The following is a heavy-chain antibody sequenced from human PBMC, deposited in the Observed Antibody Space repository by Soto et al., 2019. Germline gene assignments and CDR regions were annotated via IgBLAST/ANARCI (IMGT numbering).Heavy chain of an antibody. CDR1: GYSFTSYW. CDR3: ARQGYSYLFVQWAGNYGMDV. CDR2: IYPGDSDT. Sequence: GESLKISCKGSGYSFTSYWIGWVRQMPGKGLEWMGIIYPGDSDTRYSPSFQGQVTISADKSISTAYLQWSSLKASDTAMYYCARQGYSYLFVQWAGNYGMDVWGQGTTVTASS. J-gene: IGHJ6*02. D-gene: IGHD5-18*01. V-gene: IGHV5-51*01.